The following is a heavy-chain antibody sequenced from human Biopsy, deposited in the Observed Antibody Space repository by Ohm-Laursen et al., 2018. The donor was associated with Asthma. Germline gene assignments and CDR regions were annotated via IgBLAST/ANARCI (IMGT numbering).Heavy chain of an antibody. Sequence: SLRLSCAASGFSFSNFAIHWVRQAPGKGLEWVGVISKDASTQDYADSVKGRFTMARDNSKNTLDLQMNSLRAEDTAVYYCVKDTYEDSGGYYTFEVWGQGTMVTVSS. CDR3: VKDTYEDSGGYYTFEV. CDR1: GFSFSNFA. D-gene: IGHD5-18*01. CDR2: ISKDASTQ. J-gene: IGHJ3*01. V-gene: IGHV3-30*07.